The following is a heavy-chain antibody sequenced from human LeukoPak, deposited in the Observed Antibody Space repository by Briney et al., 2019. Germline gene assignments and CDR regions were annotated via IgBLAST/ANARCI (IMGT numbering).Heavy chain of an antibody. J-gene: IGHJ4*02. CDR2: IKTDGSET. CDR1: GFTFSNYW. V-gene: IGHV3-74*01. CDR3: SKPLGDNGDH. Sequence: GGSLRLSCAASGFTFSNYWMHWFRQAPGKGLVWVSRIKTDGSETGYADSVKGRFTISRDNAKNTLYLQMNSLRAEDTAVYYCSKPLGDNGDHWGRGTLVTVSS. D-gene: IGHD4-17*01.